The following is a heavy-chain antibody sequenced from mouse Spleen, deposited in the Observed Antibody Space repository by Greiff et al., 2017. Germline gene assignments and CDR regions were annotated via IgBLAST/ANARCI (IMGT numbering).Heavy chain of an antibody. Sequence: VQLVESGAELVMPGASVKLSCKASGYTFTSYWMHWVKQRPGQGLEWIGEIDPSDSYTNYNQKFKGKATLTVDKSSSTAYMQLSSLTSEDSAVYYCARVDSSGYGFAYWGQGTLVTVSA. CDR3: ARVDSSGYGFAY. D-gene: IGHD3-2*01. J-gene: IGHJ3*01. V-gene: IGHV1-69*01. CDR1: GYTFTSYW. CDR2: IDPSDSYT.